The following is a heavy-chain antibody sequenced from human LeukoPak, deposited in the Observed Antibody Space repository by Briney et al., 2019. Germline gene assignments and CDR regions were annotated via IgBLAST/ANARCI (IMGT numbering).Heavy chain of an antibody. V-gene: IGHV1-69*05. CDR2: IIPIFGTA. CDR3: ARLDYMDV. CDR1: GGTFSSYA. Sequence: GASVKVSCKASGGTFSSYAISWVRQAPGQGLEWMGGIIPIFGTANYAQKFQGRVTMTRDTSISTAYMELGRLRSDDTAVYYCARLDYMDVWGKGTTVTVSS. J-gene: IGHJ6*03.